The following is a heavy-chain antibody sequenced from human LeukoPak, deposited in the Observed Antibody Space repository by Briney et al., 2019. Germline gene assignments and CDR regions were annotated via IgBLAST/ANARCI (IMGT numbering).Heavy chain of an antibody. V-gene: IGHV3-48*02. J-gene: IGHJ4*02. D-gene: IGHD3-10*01. Sequence: VQLGGSLRLSCAASGFTFSSYSMNWVRQAPGKGLEWVSYVSSSSSTIYYADSVKGRFTISRDNAKNSLYLQMNSLRDEDTAVYYCARSVTYYGSGSYYYNYFDYWGQGTLVTVSS. CDR1: GFTFSSYS. CDR3: ARSVTYYGSGSYYYNYFDY. CDR2: VSSSSSTI.